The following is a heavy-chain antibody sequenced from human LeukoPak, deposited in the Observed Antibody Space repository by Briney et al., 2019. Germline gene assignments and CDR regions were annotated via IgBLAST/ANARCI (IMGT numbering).Heavy chain of an antibody. J-gene: IGHJ3*02. CDR3: AKEAGATQRYAFDI. D-gene: IGHD1-26*01. Sequence: GGSLRLSCAASGFTFGSHAMTWVRQAPGKGLEWVSVVSAIGGSTYYADSVKGRFTISRDNSKKTLFLQMNSLRGEDTAVYYCAKEAGATQRYAFDIWGQGTTVTVSA. CDR2: VSAIGGST. V-gene: IGHV3-23*01. CDR1: GFTFGSHA.